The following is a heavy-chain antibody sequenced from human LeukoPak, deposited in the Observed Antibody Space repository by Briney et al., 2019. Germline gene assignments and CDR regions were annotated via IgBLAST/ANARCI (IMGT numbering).Heavy chain of an antibody. D-gene: IGHD2-15*01. J-gene: IGHJ3*02. CDR2: IIPILGIA. Sequence: ASVKVSCKASGGTFSSYIISWVRQAPGQGLECMGRIIPILGIANYAQKFQGRVTITADKSTSTAYMELSSLRSEDTAVYYCARESDYCSGGSCYLGAFDIWGQGTMVTVSS. CDR3: ARESDYCSGGSCYLGAFDI. CDR1: GGTFSSYI. V-gene: IGHV1-69*10.